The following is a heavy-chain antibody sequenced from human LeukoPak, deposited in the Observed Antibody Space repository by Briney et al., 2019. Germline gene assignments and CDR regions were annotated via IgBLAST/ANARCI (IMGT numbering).Heavy chain of an antibody. CDR2: IYHSGST. V-gene: IGHV4-38-2*02. J-gene: IGHJ4*02. CDR3: ARAGTPYYYGSGSYSRSTIDY. CDR1: GYSISSGYY. D-gene: IGHD3-10*01. Sequence: SETLSLTCTVSGYSISSGYYWGWIRQPPGKGLEWIGSIYHSGSTYYNPSLKSRVTISVDTSKNQFSLKLSSVTAADTAVYYCARAGTPYYYGSGSYSRSTIDYWGQGTLVTVSS.